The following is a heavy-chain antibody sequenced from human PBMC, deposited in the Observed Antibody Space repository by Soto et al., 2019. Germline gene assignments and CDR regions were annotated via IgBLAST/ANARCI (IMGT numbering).Heavy chain of an antibody. CDR1: GGSFSGYY. D-gene: IGHD5-12*01. CDR2: INHSGST. CDR3: ARTPPSGYGLNWFDP. J-gene: IGHJ5*02. V-gene: IGHV4-34*01. Sequence: QVQLQQWGAGLLKPSETLSLTCAVYGGSFSGYYWSWIRQPPGKGLEWIGEINHSGSTNYNPSLKSRVTISVDTSKNQFSLKLSSVTAADTAVYYCARTPPSGYGLNWFDPWGQGTLVTVSS.